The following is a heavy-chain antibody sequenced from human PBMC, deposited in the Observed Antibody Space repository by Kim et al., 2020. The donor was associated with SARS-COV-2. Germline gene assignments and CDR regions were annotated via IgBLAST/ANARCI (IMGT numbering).Heavy chain of an antibody. J-gene: IGHJ3*02. Sequence: GESLKISCQGSGFTFSDYWIAWVRQMPGQGLEVLGIIFPADSDATYSPSFQGQVTISVDESVSTSYLQWSSLKASDTAVYYCARQGDVDALMQLSFNIWGQGTLDTVSS. CDR3: ARQGDVDALMQLSFNI. V-gene: IGHV5-51*01. CDR2: IFPADSDA. CDR1: GFTFSDYW. D-gene: IGHD2-21*01.